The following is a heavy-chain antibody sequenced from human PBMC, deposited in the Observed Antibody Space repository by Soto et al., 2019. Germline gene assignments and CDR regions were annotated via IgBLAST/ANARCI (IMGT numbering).Heavy chain of an antibody. CDR2: TYYRSKWYN. CDR1: GDSVSSNSAA. V-gene: IGHV6-1*01. Sequence: SQTLSLTCAISGDSVSSNSAAWNWIRQSPSRGLEWLGSTYYRSKWYNDYAVSVKRRITINPGTSKNQFSLQLNSVTPTDTAVYYCARGTDIGVVPAGAYNWLDPWGHGTLVTDSS. J-gene: IGHJ5*02. CDR3: ARGTDIGVVPAGAYNWLDP. D-gene: IGHD2-2*01.